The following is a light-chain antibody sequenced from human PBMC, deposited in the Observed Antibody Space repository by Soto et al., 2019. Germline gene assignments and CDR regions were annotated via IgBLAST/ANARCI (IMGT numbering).Light chain of an antibody. V-gene: IGLV1-44*01. CDR1: RSNIGSNN. CDR3: AAWDDSLRNWV. Sequence: QLVLTQPPSASGTPGQRVTISCSGSRSNIGSNNVNWYQQLPGTAPKLLIYSPNQRPSGVPERFSGSKSDTSASLAISGLQSEDEADYHCAAWDDSLRNWVFGGGTKVTVL. J-gene: IGLJ3*02. CDR2: SPN.